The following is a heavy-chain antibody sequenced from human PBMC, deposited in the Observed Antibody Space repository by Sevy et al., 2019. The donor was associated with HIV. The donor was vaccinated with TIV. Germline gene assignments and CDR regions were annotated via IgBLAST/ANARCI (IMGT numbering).Heavy chain of an antibody. CDR3: ARDSGYSINWYPAY. Sequence: GGSLRLSCAASGFTFSSHGMHWVRQAPGKGLEWVAVISYDGSYKSYGDSVKGRFTISRDDSKNTLYLQMTSLRPEDTAMYYCARDSGYSINWYPAYWGQGTLVTVSS. CDR2: ISYDGSYK. D-gene: IGHD6-13*01. CDR1: GFTFSSHG. J-gene: IGHJ4*02. V-gene: IGHV3-30*03.